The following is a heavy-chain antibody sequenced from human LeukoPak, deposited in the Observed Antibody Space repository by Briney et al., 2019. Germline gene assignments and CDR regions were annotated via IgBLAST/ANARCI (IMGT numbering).Heavy chain of an antibody. D-gene: IGHD5-12*01. Sequence: GGSLRLSCAASGFTFSTYGMTWVRQAPGKGLEWISYISSSSDSIKYADSVKGRFTSSRDNAKNSLYLQMSSLRAEDTAVYYCTKSRISFSGQADDWGQGTLVTVSS. J-gene: IGHJ4*02. CDR3: TKSRISFSGQADD. CDR1: GFTFSTYG. CDR2: ISSSSDSI. V-gene: IGHV3-48*04.